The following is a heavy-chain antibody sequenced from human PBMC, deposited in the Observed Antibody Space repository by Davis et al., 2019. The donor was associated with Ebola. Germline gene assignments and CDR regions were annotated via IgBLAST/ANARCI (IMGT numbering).Heavy chain of an antibody. J-gene: IGHJ6*02. CDR1: GGTFSSYA. CDR2: IIPILGIA. D-gene: IGHD1-7*01. CDR3: AREKTGTQFYGMDV. V-gene: IGHV1-69*04. Sequence: AASVKVSCKASGGTFSSYAISWVRQAPGQGLEWMGRIIPILGIANYAQKFQGRVTITADKSTSTAYMELSSLRSEDTAVYYCAREKTGTQFYGMDVWGQGTTVTVSS.